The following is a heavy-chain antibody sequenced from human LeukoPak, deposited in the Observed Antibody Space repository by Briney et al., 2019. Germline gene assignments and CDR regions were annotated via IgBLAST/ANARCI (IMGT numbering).Heavy chain of an antibody. D-gene: IGHD2-2*01. V-gene: IGHV3-23*01. CDR1: GFTFSSSA. CDR2: ISASGGST. Sequence: GGSLRLSCAASGFTFSSSAMSWVRQVPGKGLEWVSGISASGGSTYYADSVKGRFTISRDISKNTLTLQMNSLRAEDSAVYYCASSPCSSGINCGHDYWGQGTLVTVSS. CDR3: ASSPCSSGINCGHDY. J-gene: IGHJ4*02.